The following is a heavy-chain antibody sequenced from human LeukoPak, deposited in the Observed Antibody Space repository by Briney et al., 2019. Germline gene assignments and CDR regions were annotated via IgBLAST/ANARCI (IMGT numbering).Heavy chain of an antibody. D-gene: IGHD2-15*01. J-gene: IGHJ5*02. V-gene: IGHV1-2*02. CDR2: INPNSGGT. CDR3: ARDAFPVVVHTLNWFDP. Sequence: ASVKVSCKASGYTFTGYYMHWVRPAPGQGLGWVGWINPNSGGTNYAQKFQGRVTMTRDTSISTAYMELSRLRSDDTAVYYCARDAFPVVVHTLNWFDPWGQGTLVTVSS. CDR1: GYTFTGYY.